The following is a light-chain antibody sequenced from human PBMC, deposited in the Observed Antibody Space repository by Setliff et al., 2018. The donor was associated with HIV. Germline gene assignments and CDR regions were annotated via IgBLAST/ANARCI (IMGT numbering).Light chain of an antibody. V-gene: IGLV2-14*01. CDR2: EVT. CDR3: CSYTSSTTYV. CDR1: TSDIGSYTF. Sequence: QSALTQPASVSGSPGQSITISCTGTTSDIGSYTFVSWYQNYPGEAPKLILYEVTDRPSGVSYRFSGSRSGTTASLTISGLRAEDEATYYCCSYTSSTTYVFGTGTKVTVL. J-gene: IGLJ1*01.